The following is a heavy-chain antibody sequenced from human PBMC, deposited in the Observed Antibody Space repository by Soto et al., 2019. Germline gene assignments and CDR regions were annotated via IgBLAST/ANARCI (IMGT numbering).Heavy chain of an antibody. D-gene: IGHD3-9*01. CDR3: ARADYEILTGSYAMDV. CDR2: VSTNGAT. J-gene: IGHJ6*02. Sequence: SETLSLTCTVSDDFISSYYWNWIRQPAGKGLGWIGRVSTNGATNYNPSLESRVTMSVDTSKNQFSLKLTSVTAADTAVYFCARADYEILTGSYAMDVWGQGTTVTVSS. CDR1: DDFISSYY. V-gene: IGHV4-4*07.